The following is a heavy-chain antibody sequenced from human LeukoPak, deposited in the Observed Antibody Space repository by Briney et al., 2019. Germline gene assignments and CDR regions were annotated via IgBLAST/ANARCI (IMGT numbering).Heavy chain of an antibody. D-gene: IGHD4-17*01. CDR3: AKRYGAAYYYYYMDV. Sequence: GGSLRLSCAASGFTFSSYAMSWVRQAPGKGLEWVSAISGSGGSTYYADSVKGRFTISRDNSKNTLYLQMNSLRAEDTAVYYCAKRYGAAYYYYYMDVWGEGTTVTVSS. V-gene: IGHV3-23*01. J-gene: IGHJ6*03. CDR2: ISGSGGST. CDR1: GFTFSSYA.